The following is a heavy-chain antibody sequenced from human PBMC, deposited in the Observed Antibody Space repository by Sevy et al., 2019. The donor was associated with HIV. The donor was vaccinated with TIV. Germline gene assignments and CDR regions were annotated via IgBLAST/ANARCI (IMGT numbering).Heavy chain of an antibody. V-gene: IGHV3-30-3*01. CDR3: AIDQLGSIGY. CDR1: GFTFSTYA. CDR2: VSSDGSEI. Sequence: GGSLRLSCAVSGFTFSTYAMHWVRQAPGKGLECVAIVSSDGSEINYADSVKGRFTISRDNSRNTLYLQMNSLRTEDTALYYCAIDQLGSIGYWGQGTLVTDSS. D-gene: IGHD7-27*01. J-gene: IGHJ4*02.